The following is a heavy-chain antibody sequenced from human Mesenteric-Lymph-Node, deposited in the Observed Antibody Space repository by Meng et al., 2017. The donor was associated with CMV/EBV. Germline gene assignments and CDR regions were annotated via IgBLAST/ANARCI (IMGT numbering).Heavy chain of an antibody. Sequence: SETLSLTCTVSSGSISGSSNYWVWIRQTPGKGLEWIGSIYDSGSTYHNPSLKSRVTISVDTSKNHFSLKLRSVTAADTAVYYCARMGYSDGHEVDLWGQGTLVTVSS. CDR2: IYDSGST. D-gene: IGHD5-18*01. J-gene: IGHJ5*02. CDR1: SGSISGSSNY. CDR3: ARMGYSDGHEVDL. V-gene: IGHV4-39*07.